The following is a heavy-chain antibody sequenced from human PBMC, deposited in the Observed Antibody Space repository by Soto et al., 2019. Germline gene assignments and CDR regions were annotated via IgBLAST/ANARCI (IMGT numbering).Heavy chain of an antibody. Sequence: EVQVLDSGGGLVQPGGSLRLSCAASGFTFNNYAMNWVRQAPGKGLEWVATISATGGSTYYADSVKGRFTISRHNSKNTLYLQMNGLRVEDTAVYYCAKDRLAGNFDYWGQGTQVTVSS. J-gene: IGHJ4*02. CDR2: ISATGGST. CDR3: AKDRLAGNFDY. CDR1: GFTFNNYA. V-gene: IGHV3-23*01.